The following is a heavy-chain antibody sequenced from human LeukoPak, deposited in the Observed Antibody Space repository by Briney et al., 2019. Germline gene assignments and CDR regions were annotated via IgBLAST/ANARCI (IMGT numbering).Heavy chain of an antibody. D-gene: IGHD4-17*01. CDR2: INPSEGST. Sequence: ASVKVSCKASGYTFTNYYMHWVRQAPGQGLEWMGIINPSEGSTSYAQKFQGRVTMTRDTSTSTVYMELSSLRSEDTAVYYCASTPGVTRYDYWGQGTLVTVSS. CDR3: ASTPGVTRYDY. V-gene: IGHV1-46*01. J-gene: IGHJ4*02. CDR1: GYTFTNYY.